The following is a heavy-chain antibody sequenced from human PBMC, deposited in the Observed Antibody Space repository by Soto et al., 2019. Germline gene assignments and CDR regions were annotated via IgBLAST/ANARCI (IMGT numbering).Heavy chain of an antibody. Sequence: EVQLVESGEGLVQPGGSLRLSCAASGFTFSNYAMHWVRQAPGKGLEFVSAISSNGGSTYYADSVKGRFTIARDNSKNTLFLQMGSLRAEDMAVYYGARGHSSSWYSFDYWGQGTLVTVSS. J-gene: IGHJ4*02. CDR3: ARGHSSSWYSFDY. V-gene: IGHV3-64*02. CDR2: ISSNGGST. CDR1: GFTFSNYA. D-gene: IGHD6-13*01.